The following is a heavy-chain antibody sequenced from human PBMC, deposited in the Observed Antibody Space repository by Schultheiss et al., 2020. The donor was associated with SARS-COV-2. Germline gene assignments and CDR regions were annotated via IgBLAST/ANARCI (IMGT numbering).Heavy chain of an antibody. D-gene: IGHD3-10*01. CDR2: IYHSGST. CDR1: GGSISSGGYS. Sequence: SETLSLTCAVSGGSISSGGYSWSWIRQPPGKGLEWIGYIYHSGSTNYNPSLKSRVTISVDTSKNQFSLKLSSVTAADTAVYYCARSYYYGSGSYYNQAPFDYWGQGTLVTVSS. V-gene: IGHV4-30-2*01. CDR3: ARSYYYGSGSYYNQAPFDY. J-gene: IGHJ4*02.